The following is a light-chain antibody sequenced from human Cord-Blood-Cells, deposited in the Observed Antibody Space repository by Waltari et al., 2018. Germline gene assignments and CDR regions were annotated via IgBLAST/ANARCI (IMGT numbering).Light chain of an antibody. CDR2: DVS. Sequence: QSALTQPASVSGSPGQSITISCTGTSSDVGGYNYVSWYQQHPGKAPKLLIYDVSNRPSGVSNLFSGSKSGNTASLTISGLQAEDDADYYCSSYTSSSTYVFGTGTKVTVL. CDR3: SSYTSSSTYV. J-gene: IGLJ1*01. V-gene: IGLV2-14*01. CDR1: SSDVGGYNY.